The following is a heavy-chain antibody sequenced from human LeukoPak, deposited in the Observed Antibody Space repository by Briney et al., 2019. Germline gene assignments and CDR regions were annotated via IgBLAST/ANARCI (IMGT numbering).Heavy chain of an antibody. Sequence: GEFLKISCKGSGYSFTTFWIAWVRQMPGKGLEWMGIIYPGDSDTRYSPSFQGQVTISADKSISTAYLQWSSLKASDTAMYYCARERSSQGYFDFWGQGTLVTVSS. J-gene: IGHJ4*02. D-gene: IGHD6-6*01. V-gene: IGHV5-51*01. CDR2: IYPGDSDT. CDR1: GYSFTTFW. CDR3: ARERSSQGYFDF.